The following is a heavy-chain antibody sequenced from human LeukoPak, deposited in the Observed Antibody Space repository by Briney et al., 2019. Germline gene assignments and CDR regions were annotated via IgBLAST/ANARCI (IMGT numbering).Heavy chain of an antibody. CDR1: GGSFSGYY. Sequence: SETLSLTCAVYGGSFSGYYWSWIRQPPGKGLEWIGEINHSGSTNYNPSLKSRVTISVDTSKNQFSLKLSSVTAADTAVYYCARMCSSTSCYPTMDYWGQGTPVTVSS. D-gene: IGHD2-2*01. CDR2: INHSGST. CDR3: ARMCSSTSCYPTMDY. J-gene: IGHJ4*02. V-gene: IGHV4-34*01.